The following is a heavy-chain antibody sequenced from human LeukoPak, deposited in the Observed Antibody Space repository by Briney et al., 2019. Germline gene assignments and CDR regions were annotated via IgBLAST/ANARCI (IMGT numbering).Heavy chain of an antibody. CDR2: ISASDGST. J-gene: IGHJ4*02. CDR3: ARDRGGYYDSSGYFYY. CDR1: GFTFSSYA. Sequence: PGGSLRLSCAASGFTFSSYAMTWVRQAPGKGLEWVSAISASDGSTYYVDSVKGRFTISRDFSKNTLFLQMTSLRAEDTAIYYCARDRGGYYDSSGYFYYWGQGTLVTVTS. D-gene: IGHD3-22*01. V-gene: IGHV3-23*01.